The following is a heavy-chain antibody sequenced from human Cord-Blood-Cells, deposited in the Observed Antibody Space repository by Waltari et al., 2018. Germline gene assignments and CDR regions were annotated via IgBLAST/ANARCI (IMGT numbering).Heavy chain of an antibody. Sequence: EVQLVESGGGLGKTGGSLRLSGAASGFTFSSYSMNWVRQAPGKGLEWVSSISSSSSYIYYADSVKGRFTISRDNAKNSLYLQMNSLRAEDTAVYYCARDSGDYVWGSYRYFDYWGQGTLVTVSS. J-gene: IGHJ4*02. CDR2: ISSSSSYI. V-gene: IGHV3-21*01. CDR1: GFTFSSYS. CDR3: ARDSGDYVWGSYRYFDY. D-gene: IGHD3-16*02.